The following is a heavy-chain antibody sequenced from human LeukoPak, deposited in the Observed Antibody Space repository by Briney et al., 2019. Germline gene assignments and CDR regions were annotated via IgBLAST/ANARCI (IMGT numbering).Heavy chain of an antibody. CDR1: GGTFSSYA. J-gene: IGHJ4*02. Sequence: SVTVSCKASGGTFSSYAISWVRRAPGQGLEWMGGIIPIFGTANYAQKFQGRVTITADESTSTAYMELSSLRSEDTAVYYCAREWAYDSSGYYFLWGQGTLVTVSS. V-gene: IGHV1-69*13. CDR3: AREWAYDSSGYYFL. CDR2: IIPIFGTA. D-gene: IGHD3-22*01.